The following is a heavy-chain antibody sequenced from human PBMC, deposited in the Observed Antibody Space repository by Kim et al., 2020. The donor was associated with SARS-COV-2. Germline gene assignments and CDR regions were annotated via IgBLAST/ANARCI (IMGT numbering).Heavy chain of an antibody. CDR3: ARKSDAFDI. Sequence: GSNKYNSDSLKGRFTHSRDNSKNTMYLQMNSQRAEDTAVYYCARKSDAFDIWGQGTMVTVSS. CDR2: GSNK. J-gene: IGHJ3*02. V-gene: IGHV3-33*01.